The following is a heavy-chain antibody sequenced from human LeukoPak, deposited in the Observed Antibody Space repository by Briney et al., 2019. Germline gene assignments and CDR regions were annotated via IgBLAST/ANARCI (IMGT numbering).Heavy chain of an antibody. CDR1: GYTFTSYG. D-gene: IGHD3-22*01. CDR2: ISAYNGNT. Sequence: ASVKVSCKASGYTFTSYGISWVRQAPGQGLEWMGWISAYNGNTNYAQKLQGRVTMTTDTSTSTAYMELRSLRSDDTAVYYRARSHYYDSSGYCFDYWGQGTLVTVSS. CDR3: ARSHYYDSSGYCFDY. J-gene: IGHJ4*02. V-gene: IGHV1-18*01.